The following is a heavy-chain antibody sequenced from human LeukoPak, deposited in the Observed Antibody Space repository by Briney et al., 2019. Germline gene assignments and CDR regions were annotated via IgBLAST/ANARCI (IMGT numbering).Heavy chain of an antibody. J-gene: IGHJ4*02. V-gene: IGHV1-2*02. CDR3: ARGFCADEICQVFTN. D-gene: IGHD2-21*01. CDR1: GYTFTGYY. Sequence: ASVKVSCKASGYTFTGYYMHWVRQAPGQGLEWMGWINPNSGAANYAQKFQGRVTLTRDTSISTAYMELSRLRSDDTAVYFCARGFCADEICQVFTNWGQGTLVTVSS. CDR2: INPNSGAA.